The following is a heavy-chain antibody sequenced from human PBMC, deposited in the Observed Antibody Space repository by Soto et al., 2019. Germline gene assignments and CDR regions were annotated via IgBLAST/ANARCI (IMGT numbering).Heavy chain of an antibody. Sequence: DVQLVESGGGLVQPGGSLRLSCAASGFTVSNNYMIWFRLPPGKGLEWVSLIYSGGTTYYADSVKGRFTISRDNSKNTLYLQMNSLRVEDTAVYYCARNGWGMATVGMWGSGNVVTVSS. CDR1: GFTVSNNY. CDR3: ARNGWGMATVGM. D-gene: IGHD1-26*01. V-gene: IGHV3-53*01. J-gene: IGHJ4*02. CDR2: IYSGGTT.